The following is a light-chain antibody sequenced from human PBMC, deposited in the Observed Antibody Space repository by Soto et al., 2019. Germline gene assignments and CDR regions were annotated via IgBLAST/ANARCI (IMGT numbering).Light chain of an antibody. Sequence: DIQMTQSPSTLSASVGDRVTITCRASQSINSWLAWYQQKPGRAPKLLIYKASSLESGVPSRFSGSGSGTEFTLTISSLQPDDFATCYSTFGQGTKVEIK. CDR3: T. V-gene: IGKV1-5*03. CDR1: QSINSW. CDR2: KAS. J-gene: IGKJ1*01.